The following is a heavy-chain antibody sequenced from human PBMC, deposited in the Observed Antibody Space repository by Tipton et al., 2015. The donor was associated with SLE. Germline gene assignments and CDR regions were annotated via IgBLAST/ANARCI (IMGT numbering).Heavy chain of an antibody. V-gene: IGHV3-23*01. J-gene: IGHJ4*02. CDR2: ISGSGGST. CDR1: GFTFSSCA. D-gene: IGHD2-2*01. CDR3: AKGGTYCSSTSCPWNY. Sequence: GSLRLSCAASGFTFSSCAMSWVRQAPGKGLEWVSAISGSGGSTYYADSVKGRFTISRDNSKNTLYLQMNSLRAEDTAVYYCAKGGTYCSSTSCPWNYWGQGTLVTVSS.